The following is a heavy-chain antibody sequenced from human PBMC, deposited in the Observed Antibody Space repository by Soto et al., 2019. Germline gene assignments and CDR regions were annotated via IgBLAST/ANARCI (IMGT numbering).Heavy chain of an antibody. Sequence: EVQLVESGGGLVKPGGSLRLSCAASGFTFSSYSMNWVRQAPGKGLEWVSTISSRNNDMYYVDSVKGRFTISRDNARNSVYLQLNSLRADDTAVYYCARDVNGGVCGACGHGTLVTVSS. CDR3: ARDVNGGVCGA. J-gene: IGHJ5*01. CDR1: GFTFSSYS. CDR2: ISSRNNDM. V-gene: IGHV3-21*01. D-gene: IGHD3-16*01.